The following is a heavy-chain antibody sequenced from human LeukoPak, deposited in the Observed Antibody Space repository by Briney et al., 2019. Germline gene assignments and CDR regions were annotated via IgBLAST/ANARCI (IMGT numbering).Heavy chain of an antibody. CDR1: GYTFTGYY. J-gene: IGHJ4*02. D-gene: IGHD3-22*01. Sequence: ASVKVSCKASGYTFTGYYMHWVRQAPGPGLEWMGWINPNSGGTNYAQKFQGRVTMTRDTSISTAYMELSRLRSGDTAVYYCARNFYFDSSGYYHYWGQGTLVTVSS. CDR3: ARNFYFDSSGYYHY. CDR2: INPNSGGT. V-gene: IGHV1-2*02.